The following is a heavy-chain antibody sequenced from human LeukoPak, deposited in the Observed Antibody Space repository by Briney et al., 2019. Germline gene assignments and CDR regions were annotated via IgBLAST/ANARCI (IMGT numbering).Heavy chain of an antibody. CDR1: GFTFGDYA. Sequence: GGSLRLSCTASGFTFGDYAMSWVRQAPGKGLEWVGFIRSKTYGGTTEYAASVKGRFTISRDDSKSIAYLQMNSLKTEDTAVYYCTSESIAVAGTPGAFDIWGQGTMVTVSS. CDR3: TSESIAVAGTPGAFDI. V-gene: IGHV3-49*04. D-gene: IGHD6-19*01. CDR2: IRSKTYGGTT. J-gene: IGHJ3*02.